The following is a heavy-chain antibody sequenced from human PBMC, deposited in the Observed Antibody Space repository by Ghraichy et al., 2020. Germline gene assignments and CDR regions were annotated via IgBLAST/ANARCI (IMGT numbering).Heavy chain of an antibody. CDR3: ARGGWVAPDY. Sequence: ASVVSCKASGYTFSTYGITWVRQAPGQGLEWMGWISAENGDTKYAEKFQGRVTMTTDASTSIGYMEVRSLTSDDTAVYFCARGGWVAPDYWGQGTLVTVSS. V-gene: IGHV1-18*01. CDR2: ISAENGDT. CDR1: GYTFSTYG. J-gene: IGHJ4*02. D-gene: IGHD3-16*01.